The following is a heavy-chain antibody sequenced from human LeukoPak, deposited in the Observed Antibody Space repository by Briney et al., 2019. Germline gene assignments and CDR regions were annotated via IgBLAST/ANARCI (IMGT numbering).Heavy chain of an antibody. J-gene: IGHJ4*02. Sequence: PGGSLRLSCVASGFTFSNHGMHWARQAPAKGLEWVAYIRYDETKKYYADPVKGRFTISRDKSKNTLYLQMISLKVEDTAVYYCAKDYSGSYYDYWGQGTLVAVSS. CDR3: AKDYSGSYYDY. CDR1: GFTFSNHG. V-gene: IGHV3-30*02. CDR2: IRYDETKK. D-gene: IGHD1-26*01.